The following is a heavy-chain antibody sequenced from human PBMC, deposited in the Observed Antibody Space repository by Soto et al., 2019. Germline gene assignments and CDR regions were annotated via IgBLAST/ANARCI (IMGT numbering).Heavy chain of an antibody. Sequence: SETLSLTCAVYGGSFSGYYWSWIRQPPGKGLEWIGEINHSGSTNYNPSLKSRVTISVDTSKNQFSLKLSSVTAADTAVYYCARESSSGWEFDYWGQGTLVTVSS. CDR2: INHSGST. CDR3: ARESSSGWEFDY. V-gene: IGHV4-34*09. J-gene: IGHJ4*02. CDR1: GGSFSGYY. D-gene: IGHD6-19*01.